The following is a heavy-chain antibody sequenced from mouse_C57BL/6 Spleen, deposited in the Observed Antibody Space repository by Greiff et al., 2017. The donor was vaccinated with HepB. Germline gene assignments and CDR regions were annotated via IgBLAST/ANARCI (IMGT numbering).Heavy chain of an antibody. D-gene: IGHD1-1*01. Sequence: QVQLQQPGAELVMPGASVKLSCKASGYTFTSYWMHWVKQRPGQGLEWIGEIDPSDSYTNYNQKFKGKSTLTVDKSSSTAYMQLSSLTSEDSAVYYCARTGSREDYYAMDYWGQGTSVTVSS. CDR1: GYTFTSYW. CDR3: ARTGSREDYYAMDY. V-gene: IGHV1-69*01. J-gene: IGHJ4*01. CDR2: IDPSDSYT.